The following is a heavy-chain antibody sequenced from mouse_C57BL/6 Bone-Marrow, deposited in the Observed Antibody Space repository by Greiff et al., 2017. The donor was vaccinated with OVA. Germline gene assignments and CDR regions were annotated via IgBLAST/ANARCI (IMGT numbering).Heavy chain of an antibody. V-gene: IGHV5-4*03. CDR2: ISDGGSYT. J-gene: IGHJ2*01. Sequence: EVKLQESGGGLVKPGGSLKLSCAASGFTFSSYAMSWVRQTPEKRLEWVATISDGGSYTYYPDNVKGRFTISRDNAKNNLYLQMSHLKSEDTAMYYCARFSCCYYFDYWGQGTTLTVSS. CDR1: GFTFSSYA. CDR3: ARFSCCYYFDY.